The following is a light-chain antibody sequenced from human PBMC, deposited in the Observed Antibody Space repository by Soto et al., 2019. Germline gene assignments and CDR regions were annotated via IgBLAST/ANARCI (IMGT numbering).Light chain of an antibody. CDR1: SGYSNYK. CDR3: GADHGSGSNFVYV. Sequence: QAVVTQPPSAPASLGASFTLTSTLTSGYSNYKVDWLKQSPGKGPRFVMRVGTGGFVGSKGDGIPDRFSVLGSGLNRYLTIKNIQEEDESDYHCGADHGSGSNFVYVFGTGTKLTVL. J-gene: IGLJ1*01. CDR2: VGTGGFVG. V-gene: IGLV9-49*01.